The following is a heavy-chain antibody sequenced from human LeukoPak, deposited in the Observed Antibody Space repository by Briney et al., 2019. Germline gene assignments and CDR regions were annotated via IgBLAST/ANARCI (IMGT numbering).Heavy chain of an antibody. D-gene: IGHD3-22*01. CDR3: ARGLRNYYDSSGYSIYYYYGMDV. Sequence: SQTLSLTCALSGDSVSSNSAAWNWIRQSPSRGLEWLGRTYYRSKWYNDYAVSVKSRITINPDTSKNQFSLKLSSVTAADTAVYYCARGLRNYYDSSGYSIYYYYGMDVWGQGTTVTVSS. J-gene: IGHJ6*02. CDR2: TYYRSKWYN. V-gene: IGHV6-1*01. CDR1: GDSVSSNSAA.